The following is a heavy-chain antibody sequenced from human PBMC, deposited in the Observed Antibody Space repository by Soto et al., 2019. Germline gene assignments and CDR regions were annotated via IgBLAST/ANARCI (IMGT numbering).Heavy chain of an antibody. Sequence: EVQLVETGGGLIQPGGSLRLSCAASGFTVSSNYMSWVRQAPGKGLEWGSVIYSGGSTYYADSVKGRCTISRDNSNNTLYLQMNSLRAEDTAVYYCARHYYDILPGYSVKALPGCMDVWGQGTTVTVSS. D-gene: IGHD3-9*01. CDR3: ARHYYDILPGYSVKALPGCMDV. CDR1: GFTVSSNY. CDR2: IYSGGST. J-gene: IGHJ6*02. V-gene: IGHV3-53*02.